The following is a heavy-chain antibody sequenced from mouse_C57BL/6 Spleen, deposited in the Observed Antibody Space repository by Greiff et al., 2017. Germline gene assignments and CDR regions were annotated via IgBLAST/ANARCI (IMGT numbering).Heavy chain of an antibody. CDR1: GYSITSGYY. J-gene: IGHJ2*01. CDR2: ISYDGSN. D-gene: IGHD1-1*01. CDR3: AREGYYVSLSYFDY. V-gene: IGHV3-6*01. Sequence: EVQLQESGPGLVKPSQSLSLTCSVTGYSITSGYYWNWIRQFPGNKLEWMGYISYDGSNNYNPSLKNRISITRDTSKNQFFLKLNSVTTEDTATYYCAREGYYVSLSYFDYWGQGTTLTVSS.